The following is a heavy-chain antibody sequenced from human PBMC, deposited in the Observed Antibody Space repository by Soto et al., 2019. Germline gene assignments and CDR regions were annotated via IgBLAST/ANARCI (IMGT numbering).Heavy chain of an antibody. CDR3: AKTDKFNPQSSGWANRFDY. CDR1: GFTFSSYA. CDR2: ISRSGDST. D-gene: IGHD6-19*01. J-gene: IGHJ4*02. V-gene: IGHV3-23*01. Sequence: EVQLLESGGGLVQPGGSLRLSCAASGFTFSSYAMTWVRQAPGKGLEWVSTISRSGDSTYYRDSVKGRFTISRDNSKNTVYLQMNNLRAEDTAGYYCAKTDKFNPQSSGWANRFDYWGQGTLVTVSS.